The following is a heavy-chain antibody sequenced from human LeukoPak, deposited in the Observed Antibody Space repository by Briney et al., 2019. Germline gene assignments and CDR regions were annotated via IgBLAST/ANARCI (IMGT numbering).Heavy chain of an antibody. Sequence: GGSLRLSCAASGFTFSSYAMSWVRQAPGKGLEWVSAISGSGGSTYYADSVKGRFTISRDNSKNTLYLQMNSLRAEDTAVYYCAKDQGAYCGGDCSYAFEVRGQGTMVTVSS. CDR2: ISGSGGST. CDR3: AKDQGAYCGGDCSYAFEV. J-gene: IGHJ3*01. CDR1: GFTFSSYA. D-gene: IGHD2-21*01. V-gene: IGHV3-23*01.